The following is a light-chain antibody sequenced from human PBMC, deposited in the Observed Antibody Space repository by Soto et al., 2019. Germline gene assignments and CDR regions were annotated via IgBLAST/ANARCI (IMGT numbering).Light chain of an antibody. Sequence: EIVMTHSPATLSVSPGERATLSCRASQSVNSKLAWYQQKPGQAPRLLMYEASNRATGIPARFSGGGSGTDFTLTISSLEPEDFAVYYCQQRSDWPWTFGQGTKVDIK. CDR1: QSVNSK. CDR2: EAS. CDR3: QQRSDWPWT. J-gene: IGKJ1*01. V-gene: IGKV3-11*01.